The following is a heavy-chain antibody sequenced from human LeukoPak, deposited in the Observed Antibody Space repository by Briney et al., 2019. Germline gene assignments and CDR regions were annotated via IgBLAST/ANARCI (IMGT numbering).Heavy chain of an antibody. J-gene: IGHJ2*01. Sequence: SETLSLTCAVSGGSISSGGYSWNWIRQPPGKGLEWIGYIYHSGSTYYNPSLKSRVTISVDRSKNQFSLKLSSVTAADTAVYYCAREGYDILTGIGYFDLWGRGTLVTVSS. CDR1: GGSISSGGYS. V-gene: IGHV4-30-2*01. D-gene: IGHD3-9*01. CDR3: AREGYDILTGIGYFDL. CDR2: IYHSGST.